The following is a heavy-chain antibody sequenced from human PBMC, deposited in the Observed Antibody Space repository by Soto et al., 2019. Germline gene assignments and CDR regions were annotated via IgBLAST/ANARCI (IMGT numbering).Heavy chain of an antibody. V-gene: IGHV3-53*01. CDR2: IYSGGST. D-gene: IGHD5-12*01. J-gene: IGHJ6*02. CDR1: GFTVSSNY. Sequence: EVQLVESGGGLIQPGGSLRLSCAASGFTVSSNYMSWVRQAPGKGLEWVSVIYSGGSTYYADSVKGRFTISRDNSKNTQELQMNSLRAEDTAVYYCARNVEMATYYYDGRDVWGQGTTVTGAS. CDR3: ARNVEMATYYYDGRDV.